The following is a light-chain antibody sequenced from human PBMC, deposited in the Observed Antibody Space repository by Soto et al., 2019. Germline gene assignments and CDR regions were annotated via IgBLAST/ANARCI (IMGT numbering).Light chain of an antibody. J-gene: IGLJ1*01. CDR1: SSDVGGYNY. Sequence: QSALTQPRSASGSPGQSVTISCTGTSSDVGGYNYVSWYQQHPGKAPKLMIYDVSKRPSGVPDRFSGSKSGNTASLTISGLQAEDEADYYCCSYAGSTYVFGTGTKLTVL. CDR2: DVS. V-gene: IGLV2-11*01. CDR3: CSYAGSTYV.